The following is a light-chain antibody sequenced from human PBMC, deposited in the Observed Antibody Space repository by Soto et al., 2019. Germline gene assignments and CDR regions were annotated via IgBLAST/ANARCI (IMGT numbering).Light chain of an antibody. V-gene: IGLV2-8*01. Sequence: QSALTQPPSASGSPGQSVTISCIGTSSDVGVYNYVSWYQQHPGKAPKLMIYEVSKRPSGVPARFSGSKSGNAASLTVSGLQAEDEAEYYCSSYAGGNNVVFGGGPKLTVL. J-gene: IGLJ2*01. CDR1: SSDVGVYNY. CDR2: EVS. CDR3: SSYAGGNNVV.